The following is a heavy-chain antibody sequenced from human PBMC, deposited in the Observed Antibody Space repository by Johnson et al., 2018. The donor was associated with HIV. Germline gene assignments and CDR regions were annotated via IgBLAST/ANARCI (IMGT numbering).Heavy chain of an antibody. J-gene: IGHJ3*02. CDR1: GFTFDEYD. Sequence: EQLVESGGGVARPGGSLRLSCEASGFTFDEYDMSWVRQAPGKGLEWVSAISGSGGTTYHADSVKGRFIISRDNSKSTLYLQMTSLRAEDTAVYYCARAYTYGAFDIWGQGTMVTVSS. CDR3: ARAYTYGAFDI. V-gene: IGHV3-23*04. CDR2: ISGSGGTT. D-gene: IGHD5-18*01.